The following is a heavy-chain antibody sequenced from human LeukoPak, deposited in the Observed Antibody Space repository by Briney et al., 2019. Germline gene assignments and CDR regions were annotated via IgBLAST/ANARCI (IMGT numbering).Heavy chain of an antibody. J-gene: IGHJ4*02. D-gene: IGHD5-24*01. V-gene: IGHV4-59*01. CDR3: ARANGWLPTLFDR. CDR1: GGSISSFY. Sequence: SETLSLTCTVSGGSISSFYWSCIRQPPGKRLEWIGYIYYSGSTNYNPSLKSRLTISVDTSKNQFSLKLSSVTAADTAVYYCARANGWLPTLFDRWGQGTLVTVSS. CDR2: IYYSGST.